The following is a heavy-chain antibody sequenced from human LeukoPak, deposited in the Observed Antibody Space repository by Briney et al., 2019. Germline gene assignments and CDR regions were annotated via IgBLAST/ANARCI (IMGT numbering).Heavy chain of an antibody. J-gene: IGHJ6*03. Sequence: GASVKVSCKTSGYTFTDFYIHWVRQAPGQGLEWMGWINPNSGGTKYLQKFQGRVTLTRDTSSSTAYMELSRLRSDDTAVYYCARDLRRSGYSYGSYYYTDVWGKGTTVTVSS. V-gene: IGHV1-2*02. CDR1: GYTFTDFY. CDR3: ARDLRRSGYSYGSYYYTDV. D-gene: IGHD5-18*01. CDR2: INPNSGGT.